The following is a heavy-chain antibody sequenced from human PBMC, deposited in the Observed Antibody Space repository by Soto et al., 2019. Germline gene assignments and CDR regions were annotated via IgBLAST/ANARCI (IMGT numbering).Heavy chain of an antibody. D-gene: IGHD6-13*01. V-gene: IGHV1-46*01. CDR1: GYTFTSYY. CDR2: INPSGGST. J-gene: IGHJ1*01. Sequence: QVQLVQSGAEVKKPGASVKVSCKASGYTFTSYYMHWVRQAPGQGLEWMGIINPSGGSTSYAQKFQGRDTMTRDTSTSTVYMELSSLRSEDTAGYYCARYSSSATFQHWGQGTLVTVSS. CDR3: ARYSSSATFQH.